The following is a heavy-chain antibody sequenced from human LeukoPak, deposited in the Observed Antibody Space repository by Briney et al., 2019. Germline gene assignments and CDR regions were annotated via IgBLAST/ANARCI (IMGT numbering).Heavy chain of an antibody. CDR2: IYYSGST. CDR3: ARENYGDYQTDNWFDP. Sequence: PSQTLSLTCTVSGGSISSGDYYWSWIRQPPGKGLEWIGYIYYSGSTYYNPSLKSRVTISVDTSKNQLSLKLSSVTAADTAVYYCARENYGDYQTDNWFDPWGQGTLVTVSS. J-gene: IGHJ5*02. CDR1: GGSISSGDYY. D-gene: IGHD4-17*01. V-gene: IGHV4-30-4*01.